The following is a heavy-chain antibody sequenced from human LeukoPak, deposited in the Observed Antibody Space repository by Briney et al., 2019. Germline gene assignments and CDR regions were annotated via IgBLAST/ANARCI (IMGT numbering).Heavy chain of an antibody. V-gene: IGHV3-23*01. CDR1: GFTFSSYA. CDR2: ISGSGGST. Sequence: GGSLRLSCAASGFTFSSYAMSWVRQAPGKGLEWVSAISGSGGSTYYADSVKGRFTISRDNSKNTLYLQMNSPRAEDTAVYYCAKNYLSIVVVPTNYWGQGTLVTVSS. D-gene: IGHD2-2*01. CDR3: AKNYLSIVVVPTNY. J-gene: IGHJ4*02.